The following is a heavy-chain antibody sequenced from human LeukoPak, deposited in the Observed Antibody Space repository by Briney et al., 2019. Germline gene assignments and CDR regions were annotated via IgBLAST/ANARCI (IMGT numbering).Heavy chain of an antibody. V-gene: IGHV1-18*01. J-gene: IGHJ4*02. CDR2: ISAYNGNT. CDR3: ARDYPGSFLEWLLPFDY. Sequence: GASAKVSCKASGYTFTSYGISWVRQAPGQGLEWMGWISAYNGNTNYAQKLQGRVTMTTDTSTSTAYMELRSLRSDDTAVYYCARDYPGSFLEWLLPFDYWGQGTLVTVSS. CDR1: GYTFTSYG. D-gene: IGHD3-3*02.